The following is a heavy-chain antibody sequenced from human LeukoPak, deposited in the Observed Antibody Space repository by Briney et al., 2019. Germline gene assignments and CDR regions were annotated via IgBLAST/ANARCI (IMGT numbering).Heavy chain of an antibody. CDR2: ISSSGSTI. J-gene: IGHJ4*02. V-gene: IGHV3-11*01. CDR1: GFTFGDYY. CDR3: ARLVTFGGVTFDY. Sequence: GGPLRLSCAASGFTFGDYYMSWIRQAPGKGLEWVSYISSSGSTIYYADSVKGRFTISRDNAKNSLYLQMNSLRAEDTAVYYCARLVTFGGVTFDYWGQGTLVTVSS. D-gene: IGHD3-16*01.